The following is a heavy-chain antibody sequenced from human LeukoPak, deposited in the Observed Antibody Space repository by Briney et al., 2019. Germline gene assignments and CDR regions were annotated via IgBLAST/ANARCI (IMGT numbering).Heavy chain of an antibody. J-gene: IGHJ4*02. CDR1: GFTFSSYG. CDR2: IRYDGGNK. D-gene: IGHD3-9*01. V-gene: IGHV3-30*02. CDR3: AHSGILTGYYNSFDY. Sequence: GGSLRLSCAASGFTFSSYGMHWVRQAPGKGLEWVAFIRYDGGNKYYADSVKGRFTISRDNSKNTLYLQMNSLRAEDTAVYYCAHSGILTGYYNSFDYWGQGTLVTVSS.